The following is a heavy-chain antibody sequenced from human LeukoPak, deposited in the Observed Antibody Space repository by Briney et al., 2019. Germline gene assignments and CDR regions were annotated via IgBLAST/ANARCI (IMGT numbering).Heavy chain of an antibody. Sequence: SETLSLTCAVSDDSFSSHYWTWIRQPPGKGLEWIGYISYIGSTNYNPSLRSRVTISIDTSRNQFSLRLSSVTAADTAVYYCARDLVTVTKGFDIWGQGTMVSVSS. J-gene: IGHJ3*02. CDR2: ISYIGST. CDR3: ARDLVTVTKGFDI. V-gene: IGHV4-59*11. D-gene: IGHD4-17*01. CDR1: DDSFSSHY.